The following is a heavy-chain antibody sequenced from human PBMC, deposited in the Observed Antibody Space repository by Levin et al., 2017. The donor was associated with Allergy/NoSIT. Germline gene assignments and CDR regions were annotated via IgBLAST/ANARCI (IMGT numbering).Heavy chain of an antibody. CDR1: GYTFTDYF. CDR3: ARDGADSSSWTIDY. CDR2: INPNSDGT. J-gene: IGHJ4*02. V-gene: IGHV1-2*06. D-gene: IGHD6-13*01. Sequence: ASVKVSCKTSGYTFTDYFMHWVRQAPGQGLEWMGRINPNSDGTNYAQKFQGRVTMTRDTSISTAYMELSRLRSDDTAVYYCARDGADSSSWTIDYWGQGTLVTVSS.